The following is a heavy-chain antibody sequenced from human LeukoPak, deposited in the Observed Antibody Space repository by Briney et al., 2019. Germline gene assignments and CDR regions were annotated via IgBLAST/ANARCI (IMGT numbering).Heavy chain of an antibody. CDR3: ARDLGTSWSVWFDP. J-gene: IGHJ5*02. CDR2: IYTSVNP. Sequence: KPSETLSLTCTVSGGSISTYYWSWIRQPAGKGLEWVGRIYTSVNPNYNPSLKSRVTLSVDTSKNQFSLKLTSVTAADPAVYYCARDLGTSWSVWFDPWGQGTLVTVSS. CDR1: GGSISTYY. V-gene: IGHV4-4*07. D-gene: IGHD6-13*01.